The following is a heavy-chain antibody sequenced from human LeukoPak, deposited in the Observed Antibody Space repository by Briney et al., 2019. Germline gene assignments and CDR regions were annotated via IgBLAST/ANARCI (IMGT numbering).Heavy chain of an antibody. V-gene: IGHV3-74*03. D-gene: IGHD5-12*01. J-gene: IGHJ4*02. Sequence: PGGSLRLSCAASGFTFSNYWMHWVRQAPGKGLVWVSRISTDGSSTTYADSVKGRFTISRDNAKNLVYLQVNSLIAEDTAAYYCARIGYRSSSFDYWGQGTLVTVSS. CDR2: ISTDGSST. CDR3: ARIGYRSSSFDY. CDR1: GFTFSNYW.